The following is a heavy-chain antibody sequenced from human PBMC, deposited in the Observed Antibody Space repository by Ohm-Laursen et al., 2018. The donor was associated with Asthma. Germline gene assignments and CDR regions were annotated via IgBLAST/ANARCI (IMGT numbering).Heavy chain of an antibody. CDR1: GDSISSSRSY. D-gene: IGHD2-15*01. V-gene: IGHV4-39*01. Sequence: SGDLSLTCTVSGDSISSSRSYWGWIRQPPGKGLDWIGIISFEGSTYYNPSLGSRLTMSVDTSKTLVSLTLSSVTVADTAMYYCAFCSGGTCYHGVFDFWGQGSMVTVSS. J-gene: IGHJ3*01. CDR2: ISFEGST. CDR3: AFCSGGTCYHGVFDF.